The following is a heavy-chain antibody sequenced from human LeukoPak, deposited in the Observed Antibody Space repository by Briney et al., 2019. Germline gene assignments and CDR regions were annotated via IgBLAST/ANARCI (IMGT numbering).Heavy chain of an antibody. CDR3: ARDYPTPMVTPLYYYYYGMDV. Sequence: GGSLSLTCAASGFTFSSYSLTWVRQPPGKGLEWVSSISSSSSYIYYADSVKGRFTISRDNAKNSLYLQMNSLRAEDTAVYYCARDYPTPMVTPLYYYYYGMDVWGQGTTVTVSS. CDR1: GFTFSSYS. J-gene: IGHJ6*02. D-gene: IGHD5-18*01. CDR2: ISSSSSYI. V-gene: IGHV3-21*01.